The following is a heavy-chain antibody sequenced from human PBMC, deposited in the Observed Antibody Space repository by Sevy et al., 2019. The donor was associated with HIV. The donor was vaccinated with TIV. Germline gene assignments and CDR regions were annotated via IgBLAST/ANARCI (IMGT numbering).Heavy chain of an antibody. Sequence: GGSLRLSCAASGLTFSTYGMHWVRQAPGKGLEWVAVISYDGNIQYYADSVKGRFTVSRDNSKNTLYLQTNSVRAEDSAVYYCAKDQGGYNYAPGYWGQGTLVTVSS. V-gene: IGHV3-30*18. CDR3: AKDQGGYNYAPGY. D-gene: IGHD5-18*01. J-gene: IGHJ4*02. CDR2: ISYDGNIQ. CDR1: GLTFSTYG.